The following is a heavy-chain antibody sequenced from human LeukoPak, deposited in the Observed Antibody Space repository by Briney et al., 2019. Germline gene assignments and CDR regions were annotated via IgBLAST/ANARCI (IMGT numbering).Heavy chain of an antibody. V-gene: IGHV1-2*02. CDR3: ARDKSLQRRNWFDP. J-gene: IGHJ5*02. D-gene: IGHD6-25*01. CDR2: INPNSGGT. Sequence: ASVKVSCKASGYTFTGYYMHWVRQAPGQGLEWMGWINPNSGGTNYAQKFQGRVTMTRDTSISTAYMELSRLRSDDTAVYYCARDKSLQRRNWFDPWGQGTLVTVSS. CDR1: GYTFTGYY.